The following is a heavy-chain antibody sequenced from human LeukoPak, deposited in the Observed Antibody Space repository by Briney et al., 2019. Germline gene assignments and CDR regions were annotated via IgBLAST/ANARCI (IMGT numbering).Heavy chain of an antibody. V-gene: IGHV3-48*02. CDR1: GFTFSRYS. CDR2: ISSSSSTL. CDR3: ARVVVAIVVVVAANDY. Sequence: GGALRLSCAASGFTFSRYSMNCVCQAPKKGLGWVSWISSSSSTLYYADSVKGRFTISSDNAKTSLYLQMNSLRDEDTAVYYCARVVVAIVVVVAANDYRGPGTLVTVSS. D-gene: IGHD2-15*01. J-gene: IGHJ4*02.